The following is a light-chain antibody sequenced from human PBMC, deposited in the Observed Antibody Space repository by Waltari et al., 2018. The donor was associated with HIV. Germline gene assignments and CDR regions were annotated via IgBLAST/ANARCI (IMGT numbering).Light chain of an antibody. V-gene: IGLV1-47*01. CDR2: RDN. CDR1: SFNIGRNF. Sequence: QSMLTQPPSASGTPGQRVIVSCSGSSFNIGRNFVSWYQQLPGTAPKVLIFRDNQRPSGVPDRFSGSKSGASASLAISGLRSEDEADYYCAAWDDSLSGSYVFGPGTKVTVL. J-gene: IGLJ1*01. CDR3: AAWDDSLSGSYV.